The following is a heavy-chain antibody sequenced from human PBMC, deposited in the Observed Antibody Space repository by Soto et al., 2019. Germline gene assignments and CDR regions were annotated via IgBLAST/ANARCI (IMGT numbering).Heavy chain of an antibody. J-gene: IGHJ3*01. Sequence: QVHVVQSGAEVKEPGSSVRVSCKASGGSFHKFGFNWVRQAPGQGLQWMGDITPMFGVAEYAQRLQDRLTISADDSTETIYMELRSLRSEDTAMYYCARDDEKTYASYFWGPGTMVTVSS. D-gene: IGHD3-9*01. CDR3: ARDDEKTYASYF. CDR2: ITPMFGVA. V-gene: IGHV1-69*12. CDR1: GGSFHKFG.